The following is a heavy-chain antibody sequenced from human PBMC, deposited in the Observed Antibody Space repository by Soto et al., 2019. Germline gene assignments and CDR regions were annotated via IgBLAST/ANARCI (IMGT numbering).Heavy chain of an antibody. D-gene: IGHD3-3*01. CDR2: INHSGST. J-gene: IGHJ5*02. Sequence: PSETLALTCAVYGGSFSGYYWSWIRQPPGKGLEWVGEINHSGSTNYNPSLKSRVTISVDTSKNQFSLKLSSVTAADTAVYYCASTRTYYDFWTSNWFDPWGQGTLVT. V-gene: IGHV4-34*01. CDR1: GGSFSGYY. CDR3: ASTRTYYDFWTSNWFDP.